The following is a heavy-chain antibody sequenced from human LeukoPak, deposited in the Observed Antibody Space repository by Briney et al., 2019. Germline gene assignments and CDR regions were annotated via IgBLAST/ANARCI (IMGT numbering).Heavy chain of an antibody. J-gene: IGHJ5*02. Sequence: EGSLRLSCAASGFTFSSYAMHWVRQAPGKGLEWVAVISYDGSNKYYADSVKGRFTISRDNSKNTLYLQMNSLRAEDTAVYYCARAGAQYYDFWSGYYNNWFDPWGQGTLVTVSS. V-gene: IGHV3-30*04. CDR2: ISYDGSNK. CDR1: GFTFSSYA. CDR3: ARAGAQYYDFWSGYYNNWFDP. D-gene: IGHD3-3*01.